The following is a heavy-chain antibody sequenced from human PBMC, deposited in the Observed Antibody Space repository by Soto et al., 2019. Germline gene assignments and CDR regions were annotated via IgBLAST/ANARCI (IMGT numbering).Heavy chain of an antibody. D-gene: IGHD3-22*01. J-gene: IGHJ5*02. CDR1: GFSLSTTGLC. V-gene: IGHV2-5*02. Sequence: SGPTLVNPTQTLTVTCTFSGFSLSTTGLCVGWIRQPPGKALEWLALIYWDDDKRYSPSLKSRLTITKDTSKNQVVLTMTNMDPVDTATYYCAHSLIGYYYDSSGSNWFDPWAQGTLVTVSS. CDR3: AHSLIGYYYDSSGSNWFDP. CDR2: IYWDDDK.